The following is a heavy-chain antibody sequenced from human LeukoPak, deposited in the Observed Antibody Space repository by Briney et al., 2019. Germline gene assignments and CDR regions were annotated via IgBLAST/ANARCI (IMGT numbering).Heavy chain of an antibody. CDR3: ARDQRFELLWFGELLS. Sequence: ASVNVSCKASGYTFTSYAMHWVRQAPGQRLEWMGWINAGNGNTKYSQKFQGRVTITRDTSASTAYMELSSLRSEDTAVYYCARDQRFELLWFGELLSWGQGTLVTVSS. CDR1: GYTFTSYA. J-gene: IGHJ4*02. D-gene: IGHD3-10*01. V-gene: IGHV1-3*01. CDR2: INAGNGNT.